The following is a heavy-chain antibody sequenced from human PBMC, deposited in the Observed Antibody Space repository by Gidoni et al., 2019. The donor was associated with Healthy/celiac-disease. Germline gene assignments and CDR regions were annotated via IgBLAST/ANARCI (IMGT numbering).Heavy chain of an antibody. CDR2: IYYSGST. J-gene: IGHJ4*02. CDR3: ARDGRVGVYGDYVGFDY. V-gene: IGHV4-59*01. D-gene: IGHD4-17*01. Sequence: QVQLQESGPGLVKPSETLSLTCTVSGGSISSYYWSWIRQPPGKGLEWIGYIYYSGSTNYYPSLKSRVTISVDTSKNQFSLKLSSVTAADTAVYYCARDGRVGVYGDYVGFDYWGQGTLVTVSS. CDR1: GGSISSYY.